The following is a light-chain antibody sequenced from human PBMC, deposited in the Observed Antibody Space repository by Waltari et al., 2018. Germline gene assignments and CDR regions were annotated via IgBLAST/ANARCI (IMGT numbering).Light chain of an antibody. CDR3: LQVNSYPHT. V-gene: IGKV1-9*01. CDR1: QGINTF. J-gene: IGKJ2*01. Sequence: DIQLTQSPSFLSASVGDRVTITCRASQGINTFLAWYQHKPGQAPNLLIYSASTLQSGVPSMFSGSGSGTDFTLTISGLQPEDYATYYCLQVNSYPHTFGQGTKLEIK. CDR2: SAS.